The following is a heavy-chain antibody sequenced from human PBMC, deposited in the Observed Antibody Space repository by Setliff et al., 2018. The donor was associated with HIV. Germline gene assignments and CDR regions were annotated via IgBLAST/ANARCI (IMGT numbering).Heavy chain of an antibody. D-gene: IGHD4-17*01. CDR2: IYFTGSS. V-gene: IGHV4-59*01. Sequence: SETLSLTCTVSGGSISTYYWSWIRQPPGKGLEWIGSIYFTGSSDNNPSLKSRVTLSVDTSKHQSSLKLSSVTPADTAVYYCARVQMAYAAFDVWGQGTMVTVS. CDR3: ARVQMAYAAFDV. J-gene: IGHJ3*01. CDR1: GGSISTYY.